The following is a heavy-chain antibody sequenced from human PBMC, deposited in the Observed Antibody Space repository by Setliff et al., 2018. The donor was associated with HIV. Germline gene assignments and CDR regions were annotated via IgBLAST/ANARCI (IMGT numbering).Heavy chain of an antibody. Sequence: PSETLSLTCTVSGGSISSYYWSWIRQPPGKGLEWIGYIHYCGSSNYNPSLKSRVSISLDTSKKQVSLKLNSVTAADTAVYYCATYSSSWPDYWGQGTLVTVSS. V-gene: IGHV4-59*01. CDR2: IHYCGSS. J-gene: IGHJ4*02. D-gene: IGHD6-13*01. CDR1: GGSISSYY. CDR3: ATYSSSWPDY.